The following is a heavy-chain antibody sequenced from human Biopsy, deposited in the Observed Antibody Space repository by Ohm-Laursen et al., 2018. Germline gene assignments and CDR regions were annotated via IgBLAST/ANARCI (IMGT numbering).Heavy chain of an antibody. Sequence: SLRLSCAASDFPFADYAMSWARHRPGKGLEWVSGITWNSGHIAYADSVKGRFTISRDNAKKVLWLQMNSLRVDDTAMYYCVKDIRRYFYGMDVWGQGTTVTVS. J-gene: IGHJ6*02. V-gene: IGHV3-9*01. CDR1: DFPFADYA. CDR3: VKDIRRYFYGMDV. D-gene: IGHD3-10*01. CDR2: ITWNSGHI.